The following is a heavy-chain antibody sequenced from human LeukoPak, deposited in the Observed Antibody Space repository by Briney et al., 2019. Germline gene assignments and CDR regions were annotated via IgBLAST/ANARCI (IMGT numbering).Heavy chain of an antibody. D-gene: IGHD3-3*01. CDR1: GGSFSGYY. J-gene: IGHJ6*02. Sequence: PSETLSLTCAVYGGSFSGYYWSRIRQPPGKGLEWIGQISHSGSTNSNPSLKSRVTISLDTSKNQFSLKVSSVTAADTAVYYCARLFGVITNMHYYYGMDVWGQGTTVTVSS. CDR2: ISHSGST. CDR3: ARLFGVITNMHYYYGMDV. V-gene: IGHV4-34*01.